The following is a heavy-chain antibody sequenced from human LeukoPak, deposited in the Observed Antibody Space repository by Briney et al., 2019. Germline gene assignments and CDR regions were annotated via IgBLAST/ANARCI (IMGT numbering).Heavy chain of an antibody. J-gene: IGHJ4*02. Sequence: SETQSLTCTVSGGSISSYYWSWIRQPPGKGLEWIGYIYYSGSTNYNPSLKSRVTISVDTSKNQFSLKLSSVTAADTAVYYCARVRGGQLGGRFDYWGQGTLVTVSS. D-gene: IGHD3-10*01. CDR2: IYYSGST. CDR3: ARVRGGQLGGRFDY. CDR1: GGSISSYY. V-gene: IGHV4-59*01.